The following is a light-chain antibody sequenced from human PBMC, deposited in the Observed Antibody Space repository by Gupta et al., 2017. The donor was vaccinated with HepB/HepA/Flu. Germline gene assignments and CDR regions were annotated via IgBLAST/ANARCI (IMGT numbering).Light chain of an antibody. V-gene: IGLV1-40*01. Sequence: QSVLTQPPSVSGAPGQRVTISCTGSSSNLGAGYATHWYQQIPGTAPRLLIYDKNKRPAGVPDRFSGSKSGTSDSLAISGLLAEDEGDYYCQSYDSTLSIYVFGTGTKVTVL. CDR3: QSYDSTLSIYV. J-gene: IGLJ1*01. CDR1: SSNLGAGYA. CDR2: DKN.